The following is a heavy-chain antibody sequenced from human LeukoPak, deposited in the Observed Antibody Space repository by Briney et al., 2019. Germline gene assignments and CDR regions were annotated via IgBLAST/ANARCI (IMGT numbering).Heavy chain of an antibody. V-gene: IGHV4-59*01. CDR3: ARSTPVTPGWFDP. J-gene: IGHJ5*02. Sequence: PSETLSLTCTVSGGSLSSYYWSWIRQPPGKGLEWIGYIYYSGSTNYNPSLKSRVTISVDTSKNQFSLKLSSVTAADTAVYYCARSTPVTPGWFDPWGQGTLVTVSS. D-gene: IGHD4-23*01. CDR1: GGSLSSYY. CDR2: IYYSGST.